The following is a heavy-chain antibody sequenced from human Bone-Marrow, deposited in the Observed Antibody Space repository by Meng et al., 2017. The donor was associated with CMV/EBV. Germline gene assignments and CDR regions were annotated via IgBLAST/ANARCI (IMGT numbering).Heavy chain of an antibody. CDR1: GYTFSGYY. Sequence: ASVKVSCKASGYTFSGYYMHWVRQATGQGLEWMGWMNPNSGNTGFAQKFQGRVTMTTDTSTSTAYMELRSLRSDDTAVYYCARDELERRLLDIWGQGTMVTVSS. J-gene: IGHJ3*02. D-gene: IGHD1-7*01. CDR2: MNPNSGNT. V-gene: IGHV1-8*02. CDR3: ARDELERRLLDI.